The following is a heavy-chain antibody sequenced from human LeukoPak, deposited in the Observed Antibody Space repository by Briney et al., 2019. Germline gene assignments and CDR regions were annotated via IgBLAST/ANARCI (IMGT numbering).Heavy chain of an antibody. J-gene: IGHJ4*02. Sequence: QSGGSLRLSRAASGFTFSSYWMSWVRQAPGKGLEWVANIKQDGSEKYYVDSVKGRFTISRDNAKNSLYLQMNSLRAEDTAVYYCARMYYYGSGRMDYWGQGTLVTVSS. D-gene: IGHD3-10*01. V-gene: IGHV3-7*01. CDR3: ARMYYYGSGRMDY. CDR2: IKQDGSEK. CDR1: GFTFSSYW.